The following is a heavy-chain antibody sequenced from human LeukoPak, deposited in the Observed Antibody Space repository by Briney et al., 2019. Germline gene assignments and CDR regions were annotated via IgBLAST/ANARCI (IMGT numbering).Heavy chain of an antibody. Sequence: GGSLRLSCAASGFTFSSYGMHWVRQAPGKGLEWVAFIRYDGNNKYYADSVKGRFTISRDNSKNTLYLQMNSLRAEDTAVYYCAKRRGSGSYVPFDYWGQGTLVTVSS. CDR3: AKRRGSGSYVPFDY. CDR1: GFTFSSYG. CDR2: IRYDGNNK. J-gene: IGHJ4*02. V-gene: IGHV3-30*02. D-gene: IGHD1-26*01.